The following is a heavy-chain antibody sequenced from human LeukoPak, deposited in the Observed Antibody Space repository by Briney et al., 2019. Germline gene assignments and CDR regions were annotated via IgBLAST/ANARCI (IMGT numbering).Heavy chain of an antibody. D-gene: IGHD4-17*01. V-gene: IGHV3-73*01. CDR2: IRSKANSYAT. CDR1: GFTFSGSA. CDR3: TRLRSTVTSD. J-gene: IGHJ4*02. Sequence: GGSLRLSCAASGFTFSGSAMHWVRQASGKGLEWVGRIRSKANSYATAYAASVKGRFTISRDDSKNTAYLQMNSLKTEDTAVYYCTRLRSTVTSDWGQGTLVTVSS.